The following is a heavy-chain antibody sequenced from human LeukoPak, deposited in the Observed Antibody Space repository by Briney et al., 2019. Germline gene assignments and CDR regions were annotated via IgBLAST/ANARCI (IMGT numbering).Heavy chain of an antibody. CDR3: ARDMWELPSDYYYDF. CDR2: INPNSGDT. Sequence: GASVKVSCETSGYTFTGHYLNWLRQAPGRGLEWMGRINPNSGDTKYADKFLGRVIMTRDTSTSTAYLELNGLRSDDTASYYCARDMWELPSDYYYDFWGQGTLVTVSS. V-gene: IGHV1-2*06. D-gene: IGHD1-26*01. CDR1: GYTFTGHY. J-gene: IGHJ4*02.